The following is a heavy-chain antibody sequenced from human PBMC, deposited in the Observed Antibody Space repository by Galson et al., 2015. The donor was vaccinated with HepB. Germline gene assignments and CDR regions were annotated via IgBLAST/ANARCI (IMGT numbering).Heavy chain of an antibody. Sequence: SLRLSCAASGFTFSSYAMSWVRQAPGKGLEWVSAISGSGGSTYYADSVKGRFTISRDNSKNTLYLQMNSLRAEDTAVYYCALNGIAARTFDYWGQGTLVTVSS. V-gene: IGHV3-23*01. CDR1: GFTFSSYA. CDR3: ALNGIAARTFDY. CDR2: ISGSGGST. D-gene: IGHD6-6*01. J-gene: IGHJ4*02.